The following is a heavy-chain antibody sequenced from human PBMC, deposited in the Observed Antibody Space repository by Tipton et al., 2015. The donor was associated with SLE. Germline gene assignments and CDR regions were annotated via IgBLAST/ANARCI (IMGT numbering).Heavy chain of an antibody. D-gene: IGHD3-16*01. J-gene: IGHJ4*02. CDR2: INHSGST. CDR1: GGSFSGYY. CDR3: ARRGESTSY. V-gene: IGHV4-34*01. Sequence: AGLVKPSETLSLTCAVYGGSFSGYYWSWIRQPPGKGLEWIGEINHSGSTNYNPSLKSRVTISVDTSKNQFSLKLNSVTAADTAVYYCARRGESTSYWGQGTLVTVSS.